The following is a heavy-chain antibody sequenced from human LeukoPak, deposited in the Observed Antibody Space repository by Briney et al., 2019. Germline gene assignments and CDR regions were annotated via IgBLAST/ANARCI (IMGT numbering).Heavy chain of an antibody. J-gene: IGHJ4*02. D-gene: IGHD1-26*01. Sequence: ASVKVSCKVSGYTLTELSMHWVRQAPGQGLEWMGWINPNSGGTNYAQKFQGRVTMTRDTSISTAYMELSRLRSDDTAVYYCARVKWELTPFYWGQGTLVTVSS. CDR2: INPNSGGT. CDR3: ARVKWELTPFY. V-gene: IGHV1-2*02. CDR1: GYTLTELS.